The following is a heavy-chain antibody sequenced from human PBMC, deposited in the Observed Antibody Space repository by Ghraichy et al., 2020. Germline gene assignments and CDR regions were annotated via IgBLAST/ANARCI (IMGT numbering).Heavy chain of an antibody. D-gene: IGHD2-15*01. CDR2: IYYSGST. CDR3: ARRSVTPRGYCSGGSCSRPLFDY. J-gene: IGHJ4*02. CDR1: GGSISSSSYY. V-gene: IGHV4-39*07. Sequence: SETLSLTCTVSGGSISSSSYYWGWIRQPPGKGLEWIGSIYYSGSTYYNPSLKSRVTISVDTSKNQFSLKLSSVTAADTAVYYCARRSVTPRGYCSGGSCSRPLFDYWGQGTLVTVSS.